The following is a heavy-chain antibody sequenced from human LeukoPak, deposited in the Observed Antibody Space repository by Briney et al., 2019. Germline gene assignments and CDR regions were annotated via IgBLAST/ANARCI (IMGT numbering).Heavy chain of an antibody. Sequence: GGSLRLSCAASGFTFRSYGMDWVRQPAGKVRGWVAVILYDGSYGYYGESVKGQVTFSGDKSKNTVYLQMNGLRAEDTAVYHCVKGGSRSWTHMDVWGKGTTVTVS. CDR3: VKGGSRSWTHMDV. J-gene: IGHJ6*03. CDR2: ILYDGSYG. CDR1: GFTFRSYG. D-gene: IGHD6-13*01. V-gene: IGHV3-30*18.